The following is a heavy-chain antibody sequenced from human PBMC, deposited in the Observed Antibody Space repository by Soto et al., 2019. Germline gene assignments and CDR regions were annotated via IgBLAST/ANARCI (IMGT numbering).Heavy chain of an antibody. V-gene: IGHV4-31*03. D-gene: IGHD3-10*01. J-gene: IGHJ5*02. CDR3: ARVGYSYGSGSYPYSNWFDP. CDR1: DGSISSGGYD. CDR2: IYYSGST. Sequence: QVQLQESGPGLVKPSQTLSLTCTVSDGSISSGGYDWSWIRQHPGKGLEWIGYIYYSGSTYYNPSLKSRLTISLDTSKNQFSLKLRSVTAADTAVYYCARVGYSYGSGSYPYSNWFDPWGQGTLVTVSS.